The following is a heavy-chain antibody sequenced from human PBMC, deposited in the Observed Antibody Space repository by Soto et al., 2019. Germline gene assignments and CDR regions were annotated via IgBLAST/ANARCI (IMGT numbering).Heavy chain of an antibody. V-gene: IGHV3-21*01. CDR1: GFTFSSYS. CDR2: ISSSSSFI. Sequence: EVLLVESGGGLVKPGGSLRLSCAASGFTFSSYSMNGVRQAPGKGLEWVSSISSSSSFIYYADSLKGRFTISRDNAKNSLYLQMNSLRAEDTAAYYCARDLHDYVSFRFDPWGQGTLVTVSS. J-gene: IGHJ5*02. D-gene: IGHD3-16*01. CDR3: ARDLHDYVSFRFDP.